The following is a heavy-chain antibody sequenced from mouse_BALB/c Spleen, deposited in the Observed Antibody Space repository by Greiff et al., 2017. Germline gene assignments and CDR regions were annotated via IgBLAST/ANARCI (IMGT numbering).Heavy chain of an antibody. CDR1: GYTFTSYW. D-gene: IGHD2-3*01. CDR2: INPSTGYT. V-gene: IGHV1-7*01. J-gene: IGHJ4*01. CDR3: ARSDDYYAMDY. Sequence: QVHVKQSGAELAKPGASVKMSCKASGYTFTSYWMHWVKQRPGQGLEWIGYINPSTGYTEYNQKFKDKATLTADKSSSTAYMQLSSLTSEDSAVYYCARSDDYYAMDYWGQGTSVTVSS.